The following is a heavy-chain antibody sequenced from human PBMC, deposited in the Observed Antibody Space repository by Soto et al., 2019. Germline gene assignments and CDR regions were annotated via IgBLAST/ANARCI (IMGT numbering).Heavy chain of an antibody. J-gene: IGHJ4*02. D-gene: IGHD1-1*01. Sequence: QVQLVESGGGVVQPGTSLRLSCATSGFTFSKSGIHWVRQAPGKGLEWVAVISYDGTKKYYADSVKGRFTIYRDNSKNTLYLEMSSLRGGDTAVYYCAKWPREYNAFDHWGQGTLVIVSS. CDR3: AKWPREYNAFDH. V-gene: IGHV3-30*18. CDR1: GFTFSKSG. CDR2: ISYDGTKK.